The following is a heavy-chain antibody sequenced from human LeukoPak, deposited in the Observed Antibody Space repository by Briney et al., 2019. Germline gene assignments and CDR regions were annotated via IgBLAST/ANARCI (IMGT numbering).Heavy chain of an antibody. CDR2: ISWNSGSI. CDR3: TRQGDWNFEF. CDR1: GFTFDDYA. Sequence: GGSLRLSCAASGFTFDDYAMHWVRQAPGKGLEWVSGISWNSGSIGYADSVKGRFTIPRDNAKNSLYLQMNFLRADDTAIYYCTRQGDWNFEFWGQGTLVTVSS. D-gene: IGHD3/OR15-3a*01. J-gene: IGHJ4*02. V-gene: IGHV3-9*01.